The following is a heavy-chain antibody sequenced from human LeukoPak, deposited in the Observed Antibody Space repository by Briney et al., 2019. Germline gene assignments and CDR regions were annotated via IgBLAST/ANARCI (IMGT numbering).Heavy chain of an antibody. J-gene: IGHJ6*03. V-gene: IGHV4-4*07. Sequence: SETLSLTCTVSGGSISSYYWSWIRQPAGKGLEWIGRIYTSGSTNYNPSLKSRVTMSVDTSKNQFSLKLSSVTAADTAVYYYARESQLLWFGEFYYMDVWGKGTTVTISS. CDR1: GGSISSYY. D-gene: IGHD3-10*01. CDR3: ARESQLLWFGEFYYMDV. CDR2: IYTSGST.